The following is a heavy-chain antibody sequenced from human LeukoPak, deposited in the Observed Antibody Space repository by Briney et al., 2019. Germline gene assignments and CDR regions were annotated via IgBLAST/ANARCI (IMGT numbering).Heavy chain of an antibody. CDR2: INHSGST. D-gene: IGHD6-13*01. V-gene: IGHV4-34*01. CDR1: GGSFSGYY. CDR3: ARGSSWFEYFQH. J-gene: IGHJ1*01. Sequence: SETLSLTCAVYGGSFSGYYWSLIRQPPGKGLEWIGEINHSGSTNYNPSLKSRVTISVDTSKNQFSLKLSSVTAADTAVYYCARGSSWFEYFQHWGQGTLVTVSS.